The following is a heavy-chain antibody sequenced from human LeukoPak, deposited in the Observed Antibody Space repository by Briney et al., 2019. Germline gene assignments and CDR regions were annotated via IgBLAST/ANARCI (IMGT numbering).Heavy chain of an antibody. CDR1: GFTFSTYW. V-gene: IGHV3-74*01. CDR3: ASASSHRTAAGGDY. J-gene: IGHJ4*02. Sequence: GGSLRLSCAATGFTFSTYWMHWVRQAPGKGLVWVSRINGDGGSRNYADSVKGRFTISRDNAKNTLYLQMSSLRVEDTAVYYCASASSHRTAAGGDYWGQGTLVTVST. CDR2: INGDGGSR. D-gene: IGHD6-13*01.